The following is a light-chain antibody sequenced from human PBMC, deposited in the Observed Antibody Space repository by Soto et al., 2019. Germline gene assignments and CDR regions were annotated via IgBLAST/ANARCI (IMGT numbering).Light chain of an antibody. CDR3: QQYNDWRT. CDR1: QSVSSN. Sequence: EIVMTQSPATLSVSPGERATLSCRASQSVSSNLAWYQQKPGQAPRLLIYGASTRATGIPARFSGSGSGTEFTLTISRLQSEDFAVYYCQQYNDWRTFGQGTKVDI. J-gene: IGKJ1*01. V-gene: IGKV3-15*01. CDR2: GAS.